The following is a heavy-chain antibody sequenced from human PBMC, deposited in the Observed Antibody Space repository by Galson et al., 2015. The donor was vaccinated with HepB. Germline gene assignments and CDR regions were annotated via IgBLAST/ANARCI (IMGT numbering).Heavy chain of an antibody. V-gene: IGHV3-64D*06. CDR3: VKGPGSAPLRNWFDP. CDR1: GFTFRSYA. Sequence: SLRLSCAASGFTFRSYAMHWVRQAPGKGLEYVSAISSNGGSTYYADSVKGRFTISRDNSKNTLYLQMSRLRAEDTAEYYCVKGPGSAPLRNWFDPWGQGTLVTVSS. CDR2: ISSNGGST. J-gene: IGHJ5*02. D-gene: IGHD3-16*01.